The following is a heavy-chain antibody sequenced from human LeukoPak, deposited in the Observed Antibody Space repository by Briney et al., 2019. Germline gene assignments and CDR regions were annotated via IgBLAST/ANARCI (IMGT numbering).Heavy chain of an antibody. V-gene: IGHV3-30*04. J-gene: IGHJ1*01. CDR3: ASGFQH. Sequence: GGSLRLSCAASGFTFSSYAMHWVRQAPGKGLEWVAVISYDGSNKYYADSVKGRFTISRDNSKNTLYLQMNSLRAEDTAVYYCASGFQHCGQGTLVTVSS. CDR2: ISYDGSNK. CDR1: GFTFSSYA.